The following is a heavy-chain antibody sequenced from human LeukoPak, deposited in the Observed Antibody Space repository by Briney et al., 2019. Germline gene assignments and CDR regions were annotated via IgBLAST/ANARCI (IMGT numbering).Heavy chain of an antibody. CDR2: ISSSGSTI. V-gene: IGHV3-11*01. D-gene: IGHD4-17*01. J-gene: IGHJ4*02. CDR3: ARADGDYVSKQV. Sequence: PGGSLRLSCAASGFIFSDYYMSWIRQAPGKGLEWVSYISSSGSTIYYADSVKGRFTIFRDNAKNSLYLQMDRLRAEDAAVYYCARADGDYVSKQVWGQGTLVTVYS. CDR1: GFIFSDYY.